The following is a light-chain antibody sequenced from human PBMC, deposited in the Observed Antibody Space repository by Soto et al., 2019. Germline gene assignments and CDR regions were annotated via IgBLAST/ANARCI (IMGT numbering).Light chain of an antibody. CDR1: QGISSY. J-gene: IGKJ4*01. V-gene: IGKV1-33*01. CDR2: DAS. Sequence: DIQMTQSPSSLSASVGDRVTSTCRASQGISSYLGWYQQKPGKAPKLLIYDASNLETGVPSRFSGSGSGTDFTFTISSLQPEDIATYYCQQYDNLPLTFGGGTKVDIK. CDR3: QQYDNLPLT.